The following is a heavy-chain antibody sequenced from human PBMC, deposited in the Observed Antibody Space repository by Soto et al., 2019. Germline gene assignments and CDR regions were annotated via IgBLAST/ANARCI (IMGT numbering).Heavy chain of an antibody. V-gene: IGHV3-11*05. CDR1: EFSFSDYY. J-gene: IGHJ6*02. CDR3: ARGRSSSWYRDGLDV. Sequence: QVKLVESGGGLVQPGGSLRLSCAGSEFSFSDYYMSWVRQAPGKGLEWVSYISSSNAYTNYADSVKGRFTTSRDNAKNLFYLQMNSLRADDTAVYYCARGRSSSWYRDGLDVWGQGTTVTVSS. CDR2: ISSSNAYT. D-gene: IGHD6-13*01.